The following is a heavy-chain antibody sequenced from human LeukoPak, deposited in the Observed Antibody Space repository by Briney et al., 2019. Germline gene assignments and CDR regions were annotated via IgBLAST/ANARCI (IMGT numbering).Heavy chain of an antibody. CDR2: VYDTGNT. Sequence: PSETLSLTCTVSAGSISTYYWSWIRQPPGKGLEWIGYVYDTGNTDYNPSLKSRVTISVDTSKKQFSLKLRSVSAADTAVYYCARGAESYYGRHFDYWGQGTLVTVSS. V-gene: IGHV4-59*01. CDR3: ARGAESYYGRHFDY. J-gene: IGHJ4*02. CDR1: AGSISTYY. D-gene: IGHD1-26*01.